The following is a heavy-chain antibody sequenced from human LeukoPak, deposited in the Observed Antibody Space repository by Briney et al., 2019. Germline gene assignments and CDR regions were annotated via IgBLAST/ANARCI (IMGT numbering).Heavy chain of an antibody. Sequence: SETLSLTCTVSGGSISTYYWSWIRQPPGKGLEWIGYIYYTGTTNYNPSLKSRVTISVDTSRNEFSLKLSSVTAADTAVYYCARVGSTDAFDIWGQGTMVTVSS. CDR3: ARVGSTDAFDI. CDR1: GGSISTYY. D-gene: IGHD3-10*01. J-gene: IGHJ3*02. CDR2: IYYTGTT. V-gene: IGHV4-59*08.